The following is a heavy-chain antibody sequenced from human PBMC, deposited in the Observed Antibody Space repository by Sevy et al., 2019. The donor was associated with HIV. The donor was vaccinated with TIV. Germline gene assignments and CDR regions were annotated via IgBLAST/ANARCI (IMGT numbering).Heavy chain of an antibody. V-gene: IGHV3-74*01. Sequence: GGCLRLSCAASGFTFSNYWMHWVRQVPGKGLAWVVRINSEGSFTSYADVVKGRFTISRDNANNTLHLQMKSLRAEDTAVYYCVRYQYYYGMDVWGQGTTVTVSS. CDR1: GFTFSNYW. CDR3: VRYQYYYGMDV. J-gene: IGHJ6*02. CDR2: INSEGSFT. D-gene: IGHD3-16*01.